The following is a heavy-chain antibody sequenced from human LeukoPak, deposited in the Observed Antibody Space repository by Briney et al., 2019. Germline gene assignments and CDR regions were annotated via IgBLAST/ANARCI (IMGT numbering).Heavy chain of an antibody. CDR1: GFTFSSYS. Sequence: GGSLRLSCAASGFTFSSYSMNWVRQAPGKGLEWVGRIKTRSDGGTTDYAAPIKGRFTISRDDSKNTLFLQMNSLKTEDTAVYYCATGGYDFSYWGQGTLVTVSS. CDR2: IKTRSDGGTT. V-gene: IGHV3-15*07. D-gene: IGHD5-12*01. J-gene: IGHJ4*02. CDR3: ATGGYDFSY.